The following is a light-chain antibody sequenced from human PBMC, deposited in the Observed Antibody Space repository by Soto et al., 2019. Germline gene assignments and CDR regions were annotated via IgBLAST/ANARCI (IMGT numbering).Light chain of an antibody. CDR2: DAS. J-gene: IGKJ1*01. Sequence: DIPMTQSPSTLSASLGDRVTITCRASQSISSWLAWYQQKPGKAPKVLIYDASSLESGVPSRFSGSGSGTEFTLTISSLTPDDFATYYCQQYNSYSTFGQGTKVDIK. CDR1: QSISSW. V-gene: IGKV1-5*01. CDR3: QQYNSYST.